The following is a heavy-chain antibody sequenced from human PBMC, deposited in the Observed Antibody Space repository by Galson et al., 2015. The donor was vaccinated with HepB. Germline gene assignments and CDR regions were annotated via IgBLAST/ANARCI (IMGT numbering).Heavy chain of an antibody. J-gene: IGHJ4*02. CDR2: IGHDGLYK. CDR1: GFYSGVYG. CDR3: VRELGAGKYFDH. D-gene: IGHD3-10*01. Sequence: SLRLSCAASGFYSGVYGMHWLRQAPGKGPEWVAVIGHDGLYKKYGDSVQGRFTISRDNSKTTLFLQMNSLRGEDTAVYYCVRELGAGKYFDHWGQGILVTVSS. V-gene: IGHV3-33*01.